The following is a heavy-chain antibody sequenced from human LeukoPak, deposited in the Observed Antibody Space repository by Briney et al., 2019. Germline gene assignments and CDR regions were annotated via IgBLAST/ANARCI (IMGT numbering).Heavy chain of an antibody. CDR2: MFHSGST. J-gene: IGHJ5*02. Sequence: SETLSLTCTVSGGSISTSSYYWGRIRQPPGKGLEWIGSMFHSGSTYDNPSLRSRVTISVDTSKNQFSLKLSSVTAADTAVYYCARAYGSGSYFHWFDPWGQGTLVTVSS. CDR3: ARAYGSGSYFHWFDP. CDR1: GGSISTSSYY. D-gene: IGHD3-10*01. V-gene: IGHV4-39*01.